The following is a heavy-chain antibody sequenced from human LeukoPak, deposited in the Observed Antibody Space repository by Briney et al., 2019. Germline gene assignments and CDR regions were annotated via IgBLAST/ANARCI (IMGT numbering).Heavy chain of an antibody. CDR1: GGSFSGYY. CDR3: ATERRWLQSYVDY. J-gene: IGHJ4*02. CDR2: INHSGST. Sequence: SETLSLTCAVYGGSFSGYYWSWIRQPPGKGLEWIGEINHSGSTNYNPSLKSRVTISVDTSKNQFSLKLSSVTAADTAVYYCATERRWLQSYVDYWGQGTLVTVSS. V-gene: IGHV4-34*01. D-gene: IGHD5-24*01.